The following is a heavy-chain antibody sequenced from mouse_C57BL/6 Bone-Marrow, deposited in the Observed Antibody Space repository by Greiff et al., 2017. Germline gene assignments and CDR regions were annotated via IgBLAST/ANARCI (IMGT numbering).Heavy chain of an antibody. J-gene: IGHJ4*01. CDR1: GYTFTSYW. CDR2: IHPSDSDT. D-gene: IGHD1-1*01. V-gene: IGHV1-74*01. CDR3: AIGATVVAPYAMDY. Sequence: QVQLKQPGAELVKPGASVKVSCKASGYTFTSYWMHWVKQRPGQGLEWIGRIHPSDSDTNYNQKFKGKATLTVDKSSSTAYMQLSSLTSEDSAVYYCAIGATVVAPYAMDYWGQGTSVTVSS.